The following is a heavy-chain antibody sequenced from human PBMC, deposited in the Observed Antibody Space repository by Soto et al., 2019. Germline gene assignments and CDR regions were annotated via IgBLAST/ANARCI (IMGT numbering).Heavy chain of an antibody. CDR3: ARHLSAVLVRKLTFDY. Sequence: SETLSLTCAVYGGSFSGYYRSWIRQPPGKGLEWIGEINHRGSTNYNPSLKSRVTISVDTSKNEFSLKLTSVTAADTAVYYCARHLSAVLVRKLTFDYWGQATLVTVSS. J-gene: IGHJ4*01. CDR1: GGSFSGYY. D-gene: IGHD3-10*01. CDR2: INHRGST. V-gene: IGHV4-34*01.